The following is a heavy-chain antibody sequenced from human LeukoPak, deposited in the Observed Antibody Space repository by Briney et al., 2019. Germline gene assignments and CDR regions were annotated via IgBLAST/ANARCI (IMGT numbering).Heavy chain of an antibody. V-gene: IGHV4-59*01. Sequence: SETLSLTCAVYGGSFSGYYWSWIRQPPGKGLEWIGYIYYSGSTNYNPSLKSRVTISVDTSKNQFSLKLSSVTAADTAVYYCASLSSGWSKFDYWGQGTLVTVSS. CDR2: IYYSGST. CDR3: ASLSSGWSKFDY. J-gene: IGHJ4*02. CDR1: GGSFSGYY. D-gene: IGHD6-19*01.